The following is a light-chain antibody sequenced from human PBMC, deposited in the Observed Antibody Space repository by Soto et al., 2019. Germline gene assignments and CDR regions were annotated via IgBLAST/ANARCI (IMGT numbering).Light chain of an antibody. J-gene: IGLJ1*01. CDR3: CSFTTSSTYV. Sequence: QSVLTQPASVSGSPGQSITISCTGTSSDLGSYNRVSWYQQHPGKAPKLVIYEVNNRPSGVSNRFSGSKSGNTASLTISGLXAEDEADYYCCSFTTSSTYVFGSGTKVTVL. CDR1: SSDLGSYNR. V-gene: IGLV2-14*01. CDR2: EVN.